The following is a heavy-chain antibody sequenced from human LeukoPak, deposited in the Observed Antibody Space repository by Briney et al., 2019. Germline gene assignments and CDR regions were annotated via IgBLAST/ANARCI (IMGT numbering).Heavy chain of an antibody. V-gene: IGHV4-38-2*01. D-gene: IGHD6-13*01. Sequence: PGGSLRLSCAASGFTFSSYAMSWVRQAPGKGLEWVGNIHHSGSTYYNPSLKSRVTISADTSKNQLSLKLSSVTAADTAVYYCARVAAGIGFFQHWGQGTLVTVSS. CDR2: IHHSGST. CDR3: ARVAAGIGFFQH. CDR1: GFTFSSYA. J-gene: IGHJ1*01.